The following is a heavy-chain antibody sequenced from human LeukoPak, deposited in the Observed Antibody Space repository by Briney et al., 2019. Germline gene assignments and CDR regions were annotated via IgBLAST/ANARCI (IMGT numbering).Heavy chain of an antibody. D-gene: IGHD1-26*01. CDR2: INNVGSHI. Sequence: GGSLRLSCAASGFTFSSYSMNWVRQAPGKGLEWVSSINNVGSHIYYAGSVKGRFTISRDNTKNSLYLQMNSLRAEDTAVYYCSRDPTYYLRYGYFDXXXQGALVTVSS. CDR3: SRDPTYYLRYGYFDX. V-gene: IGHV3-21*01. CDR1: GFTFSSYS. J-gene: IGHJ4*02.